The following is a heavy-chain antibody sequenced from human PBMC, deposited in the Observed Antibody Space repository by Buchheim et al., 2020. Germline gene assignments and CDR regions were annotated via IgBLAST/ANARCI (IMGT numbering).Heavy chain of an antibody. J-gene: IGHJ4*02. D-gene: IGHD3-22*01. Sequence: EVQLVESGGGLVKPGGSLRLSCAASGFTFSSYSMNWVRQAPGKGLEWVSSISSSSSYIYYADSVKARLTISRDNAKNSLYLQMNSLRAEDTAVYYCARGISSGYYYDWDYWGQGTL. CDR3: ARGISSGYYYDWDY. CDR1: GFTFSSYS. V-gene: IGHV3-21*01. CDR2: ISSSSSYI.